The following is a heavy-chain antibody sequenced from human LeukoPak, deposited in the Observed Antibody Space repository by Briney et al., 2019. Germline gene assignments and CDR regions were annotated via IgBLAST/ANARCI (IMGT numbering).Heavy chain of an antibody. CDR3: ARDRGGSYSAIDY. J-gene: IGHJ4*02. CDR1: GFTFSSYS. CDR2: ISSSSITI. V-gene: IGHV3-48*04. D-gene: IGHD2-15*01. Sequence: GGSLRLSCAASGFTFSSYSLNWVRQAPGKGLEWVSFISSSSITIYYADSVKGRFTISRDNAEKSLCLQMNSLRAEDTAVYYCARDRGGSYSAIDYWGQGTLVTVSS.